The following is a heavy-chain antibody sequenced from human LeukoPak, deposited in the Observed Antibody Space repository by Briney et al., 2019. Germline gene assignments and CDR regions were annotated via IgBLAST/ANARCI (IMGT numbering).Heavy chain of an antibody. CDR2: ISSSSSYI. J-gene: IGHJ4*02. CDR3: ARADCSSNRCSYYFDY. CDR1: GFIFSSYV. Sequence: GGSLRLSCEASGFIFSSYVMGWVRQTPGKGLAWASSISSSSSYIYYADSVKGRFTISRDNAKKSLYLQMNSLRAEDTALYYCARADCSSNRCSYYFDYWGQGTLVTVSS. V-gene: IGHV3-21*01. D-gene: IGHD2-2*01.